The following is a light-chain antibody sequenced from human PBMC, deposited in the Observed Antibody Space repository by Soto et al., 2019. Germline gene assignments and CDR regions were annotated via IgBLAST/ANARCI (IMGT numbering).Light chain of an antibody. Sequence: TLSCRASQSVRSNLLAWYQQKPGQAPWLLIWGASHRAGGVPDRISGSGSGTDFSLTISRLEPEDFAVYYCQQYGSSLTWTFGQGTKVDIK. CDR3: QQYGSSLTWT. J-gene: IGKJ1*01. V-gene: IGKV3-20*01. CDR2: GAS. CDR1: QSVRSNL.